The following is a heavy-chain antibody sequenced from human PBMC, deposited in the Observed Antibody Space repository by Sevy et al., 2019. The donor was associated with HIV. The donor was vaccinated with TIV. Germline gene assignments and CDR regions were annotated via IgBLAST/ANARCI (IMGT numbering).Heavy chain of an antibody. CDR3: ARLVSCGGDCYYLDS. CDR2: ISHDERYK. Sequence: GGSLRLSCAASGFTFSNFDMYWVRQAPGKGLDWVAVISHDERYKNYAESVKVRFTISRDNFKNTLSLQMDSLRPEDTAVYFCARLVSCGGDCYYLDSWGQGALVTVSS. D-gene: IGHD2-21*02. CDR1: GFTFSNFD. V-gene: IGHV3-30*03. J-gene: IGHJ4*02.